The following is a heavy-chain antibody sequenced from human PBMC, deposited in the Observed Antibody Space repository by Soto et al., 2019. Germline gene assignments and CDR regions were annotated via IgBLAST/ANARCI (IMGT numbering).Heavy chain of an antibody. Sequence: EVQLLESGGGLVQPGGSLRLSCAASGFTFSSYSMNWVRQAPGTGLEWVATVGGGGENTFYADSVKGRFTISRDDSQNALYLQMNSLRAEDTAVYFCARRDSGSGRSPPLINYWGQGTLVTVSS. CDR2: VGGGGENT. J-gene: IGHJ4*02. CDR3: ARRDSGSGRSPPLINY. CDR1: GFTFSSYS. D-gene: IGHD3-10*01. V-gene: IGHV3-23*01.